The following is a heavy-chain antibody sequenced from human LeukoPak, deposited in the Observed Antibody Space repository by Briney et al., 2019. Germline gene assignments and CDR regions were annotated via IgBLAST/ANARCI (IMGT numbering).Heavy chain of an antibody. CDR1: GFTFSRSW. CDR3: AKEGRIVGATSLN. CDR2: TNPDGSGT. J-gene: IGHJ4*02. Sequence: QPGGSLRLSCAASGFTFSRSWMRWVRQAPGKGLVWVSDTNPDGSGTRYADSVKGRFTISRDNTKNTLYLQMNSLRAEDTAVYYCAKEGRIVGATSLNWGQGTLVTVSS. V-gene: IGHV3-74*01. D-gene: IGHD1-26*01.